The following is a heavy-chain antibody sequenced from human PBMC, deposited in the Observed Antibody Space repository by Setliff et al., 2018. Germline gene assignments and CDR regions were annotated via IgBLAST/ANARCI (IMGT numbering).Heavy chain of an antibody. CDR3: ARTGTYRYFDY. CDR1: GASITNINYY. CDR2: IHYRGTT. Sequence: SETLSLTCTVSGASITNINYYWGLIRQPPGKGLEWIGRIHYRGTTYSNASLASRLTISVDTAKNQFSLKLTSVTAADTAVYYCARTGTYRYFDYWGQGTRVTVSS. D-gene: IGHD1-1*01. V-gene: IGHV4-39*01. J-gene: IGHJ4*02.